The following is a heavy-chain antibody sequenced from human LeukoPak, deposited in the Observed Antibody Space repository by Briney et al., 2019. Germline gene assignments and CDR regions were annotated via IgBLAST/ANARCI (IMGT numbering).Heavy chain of an antibody. J-gene: IGHJ4*02. CDR1: GGSISSSSYY. CDR3: ARRSYSSGYYYFDS. D-gene: IGHD3-22*01. CDR2: IYYSGST. Sequence: SETLSLTCTVSGGSISSSSYYWGWIRQPPGKGLEWIGSIYYSGSTYYNPSLKSRVTISVDTSKNQFSLKLSSVTAADTAVYYCARRSYSSGYYYFDSWGQGTLVTVSS. V-gene: IGHV4-39*01.